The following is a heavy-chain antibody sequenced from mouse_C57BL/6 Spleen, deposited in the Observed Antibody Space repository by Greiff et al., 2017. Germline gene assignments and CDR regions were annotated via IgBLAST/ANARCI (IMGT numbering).Heavy chain of an antibody. CDR2: IRLKSDNYAT. CDR3: TGRLGWFAY. D-gene: IGHD2-12*01. CDR1: GFTFSNYW. Sequence: EVQLVESGGGLVQPGGSMKLSCVASGFTFSNYWMNWVRQSPEKGLEWVAQIRLKSDNYATHYAESVKGRFTISRDDSKSSVYLQMNNLRAEDTGIYYCTGRLGWFAYWGQGTLVTVSA. V-gene: IGHV6-3*01. J-gene: IGHJ3*01.